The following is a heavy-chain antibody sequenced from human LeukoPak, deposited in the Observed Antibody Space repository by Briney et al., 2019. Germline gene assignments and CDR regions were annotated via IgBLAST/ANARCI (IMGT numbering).Heavy chain of an antibody. V-gene: IGHV3-53*01. CDR1: GFTVSSNY. Sequence: GGSLRLSCAAPGFTVSSNYMSWVRQAPGKGLEWVSVIYSGGSTYYADSVKGRFTISRDNSKNTLYLQMNSLRAEDTAVYYCARDKPSPRDYYYYYMDVWGKGTTVTVSS. CDR3: ARDKPSPRDYYYYYMDV. J-gene: IGHJ6*03. CDR2: IYSGGST.